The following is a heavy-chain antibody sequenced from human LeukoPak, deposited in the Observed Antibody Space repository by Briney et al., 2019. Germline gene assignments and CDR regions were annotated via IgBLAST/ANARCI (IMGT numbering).Heavy chain of an antibody. CDR1: GFTFSSYA. CDR2: ISGSGGST. D-gene: IGHD3-10*01. CDR3: ASIQGITMVRGIIEDVVAYGMDV. V-gene: IGHV3-23*01. J-gene: IGHJ6*02. Sequence: GGSLRLSCAASGFTFSSYAMSWVRQAPGKGLEWVSAISGSGGSTYYADSVKGRFTISRDNSKNTLYLQMNSLRAEDTAVYYCASIQGITMVRGIIEDVVAYGMDVWGQGTTVTVSS.